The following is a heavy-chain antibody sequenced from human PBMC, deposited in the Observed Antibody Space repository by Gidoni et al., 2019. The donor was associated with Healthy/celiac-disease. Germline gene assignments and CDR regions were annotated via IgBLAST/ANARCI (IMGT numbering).Heavy chain of an antibody. Sequence: QVQLVQSGAEVKKPGSSVKVSCKASGGTFSSYAISWVRQAPGQGLEWMGGSIPIFGTANYAQKFQGRVTITADESTSTAYMELSSLRSEDTAVYYCARDLQQLVQEGGYYYGMDVWGQGTTVTVSS. J-gene: IGHJ6*02. D-gene: IGHD6-6*01. CDR1: GGTFSSYA. CDR3: ARDLQQLVQEGGYYYGMDV. V-gene: IGHV1-69*01. CDR2: SIPIFGTA.